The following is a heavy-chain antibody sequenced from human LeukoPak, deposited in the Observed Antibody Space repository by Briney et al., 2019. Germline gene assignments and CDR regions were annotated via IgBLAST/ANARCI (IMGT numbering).Heavy chain of an antibody. J-gene: IGHJ4*01. D-gene: IGHD3-3*01. Sequence: GGSLRLSCAASGFTFDNYAMSWVRQAPGKGLECVSGISGSGGTTAYADSVKGRFTIPRDNSKNTLYLQMNSLRAEDTAVYYCAKDYRDFWSGYYGYFDFWGHGTRVTVSS. V-gene: IGHV3-23*01. CDR1: GFTFDNYA. CDR2: ISGSGGTT. CDR3: AKDYRDFWSGYYGYFDF.